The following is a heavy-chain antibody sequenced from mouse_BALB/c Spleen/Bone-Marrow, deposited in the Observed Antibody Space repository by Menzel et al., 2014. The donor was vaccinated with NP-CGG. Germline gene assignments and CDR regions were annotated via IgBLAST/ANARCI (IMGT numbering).Heavy chain of an antibody. CDR1: GFTFSNYG. CDR2: ISGGGSYT. V-gene: IGHV5-9-2*01. J-gene: IGHJ3*01. Sequence: EVKVVESGGGLVKSGGSLKLSCAASGFTFSNYGMSWVRQTPEKRLEWVATISGGGSYTFYSDSVKGRFTISRDNAKNNPYLQLSSLRSEDTALYYCARHAYYDQTEVSFVYWGQGTLVTVSA. D-gene: IGHD2-4*01. CDR3: ARHAYYDQTEVSFVY.